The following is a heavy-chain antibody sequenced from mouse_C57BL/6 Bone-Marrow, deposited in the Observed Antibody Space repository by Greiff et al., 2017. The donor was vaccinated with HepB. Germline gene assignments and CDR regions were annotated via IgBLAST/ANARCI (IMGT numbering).Heavy chain of an antibody. CDR2: IRSKSSNYAT. CDR3: VREGGMITTYYYAMDY. J-gene: IGHJ4*01. CDR1: GFTFNTYA. V-gene: IGHV10-3*01. D-gene: IGHD2-4*01. Sequence: DVKLVESGGGLVQPKGSLKLSCAASGFTFNTYAMHWVRQAPGKGLEWVARIRSKSSNYATYYADSVKDRFTISRDDSQSMLYLQMNNLKTEDRAMYYGVREGGMITTYYYAMDYWGQGTSVTVSA.